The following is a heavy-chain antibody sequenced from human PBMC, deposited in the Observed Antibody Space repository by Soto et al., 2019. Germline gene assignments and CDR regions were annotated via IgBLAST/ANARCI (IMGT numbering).Heavy chain of an antibody. V-gene: IGHV1-2*02. J-gene: IGHJ4*02. D-gene: IGHD5-12*01. CDR2: IGPESGAT. CDR3: GRGRSGQIVVFY. Sequence: GASVKFSCKASGYTFTGHYIHWVRQAPEQGPEWMGEIGPESGATRYAQKFQGRVTMTMDMSITTVYMELSNLRPDDTAVYYCGRGRSGQIVVFYWGQGTPVTVSS. CDR1: GYTFTGHY.